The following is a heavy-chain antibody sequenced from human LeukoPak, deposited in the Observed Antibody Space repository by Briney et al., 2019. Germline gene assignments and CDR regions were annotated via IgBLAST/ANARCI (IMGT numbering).Heavy chain of an antibody. V-gene: IGHV4-31*03. CDR2: VHYNGGT. CDR3: ARGLGSSTSNWFDP. J-gene: IGHJ5*02. Sequence: SQTLSLTRTVSGGSISSGNYYWSWIRQHPGKGLEWIGHVHYNGGTRHNPSLESRLTISVDTNKNQFSLKLSSVTAADTAIYFCARGLGSSTSNWFDPWGQGTLVTVSS. D-gene: IGHD6-13*01. CDR1: GGSISSGNYY.